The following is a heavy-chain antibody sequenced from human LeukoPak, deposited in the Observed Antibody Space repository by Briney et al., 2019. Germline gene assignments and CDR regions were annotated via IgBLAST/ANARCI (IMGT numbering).Heavy chain of an antibody. CDR2: ISGSGGTT. Sequence: GSLRLSCAASGFTFSRYAMSRVRQAPGKGLEWVSAISGSGGTTYYADSVKGRFTISRDNSKSTLYLQMNSLRAEDTAVYYCAKEDCGVDCSTFDYWGQGTLVTVSS. J-gene: IGHJ4*02. D-gene: IGHD2-21*02. CDR3: AKEDCGVDCSTFDY. CDR1: GFTFSRYA. V-gene: IGHV3-23*01.